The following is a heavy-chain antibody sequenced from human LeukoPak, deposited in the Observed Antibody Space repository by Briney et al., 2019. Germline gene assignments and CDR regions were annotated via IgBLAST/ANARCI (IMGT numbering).Heavy chain of an antibody. CDR1: GGSISSSNW. D-gene: IGHD6-19*01. Sequence: SETLSLTCAVSGGSISSSNWWSWVRQPPGKGLEWIGEIYHSGSTNYNPSLKSRVTISVDKSKNQFSLKLSSVTAADTAVYYCARGRKAVAGPFDYWGQGTLVTVSS. CDR3: ARGRKAVAGPFDY. J-gene: IGHJ4*02. CDR2: IYHSGST. V-gene: IGHV4-4*02.